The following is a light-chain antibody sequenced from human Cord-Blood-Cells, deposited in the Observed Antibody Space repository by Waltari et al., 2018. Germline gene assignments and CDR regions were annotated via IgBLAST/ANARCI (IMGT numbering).Light chain of an antibody. V-gene: IGKV3-20*01. J-gene: IGKJ2*01. CDR1: QSVSSSY. CDR3: QQYGSSYT. CDR2: GAS. Sequence: EIVMTQSPATLSVSPGERVTLSCRASQSVSSSYLAWYQQKPGQAPRLLIYGASSRATGIPDRFSGSGSGTDFTLTISRLEPEDFAVYYCQQYGSSYTFGQGTKLEIK.